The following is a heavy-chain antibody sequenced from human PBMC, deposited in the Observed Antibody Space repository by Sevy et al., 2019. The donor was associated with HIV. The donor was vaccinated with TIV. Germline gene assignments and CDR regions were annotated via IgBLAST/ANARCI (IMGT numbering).Heavy chain of an antibody. Sequence: ASVKVSCKASGGTFSSYGINWVRQAPGQGLEWMGGIFPIFGTANYAQKFQGRVTITADKSTSTAYMELSSLRSEDTAVYYCARDLREYSLPGVLEYWGQGTLVTVSS. V-gene: IGHV1-69*06. CDR2: IFPIFGTA. CDR1: GGTFSSYG. CDR3: ARDLREYSLPGVLEY. J-gene: IGHJ4*02. D-gene: IGHD6-6*01.